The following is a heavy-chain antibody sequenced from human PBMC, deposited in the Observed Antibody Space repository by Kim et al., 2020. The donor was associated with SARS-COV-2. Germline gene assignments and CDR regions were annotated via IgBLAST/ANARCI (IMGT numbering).Heavy chain of an antibody. V-gene: IGHV3-30*18. D-gene: IGHD3-3*01. Sequence: GGSLRLSCAASGFTFSSYGMHWVRQAPGKGLEWVAVISYDGSNKYYADSVKGRFTISRDNSKNTLYLQMNSLRAEDTAVYYCAKDFRRTVANVFFGVATYYYYYMDVWGKGTTVTVSS. CDR1: GFTFSSYG. J-gene: IGHJ6*03. CDR2: ISYDGSNK. CDR3: AKDFRRTVANVFFGVATYYYYYMDV.